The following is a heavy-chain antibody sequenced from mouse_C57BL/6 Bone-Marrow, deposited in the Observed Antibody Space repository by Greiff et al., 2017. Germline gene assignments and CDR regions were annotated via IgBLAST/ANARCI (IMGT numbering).Heavy chain of an antibody. Sequence: EVKVVESGGGLVQPGGSLKLSCAASGFTFSDYYMYWVRQTPEKRLEWVAYISNGGGSTYYPDTVKGRFTISRDNAKNTLYLQMSRLKSEDTAMYYCARWDYDYVYFDVWGTGTTVTVSS. CDR2: ISNGGGST. CDR3: ARWDYDYVYFDV. D-gene: IGHD2-4*01. J-gene: IGHJ1*03. CDR1: GFTFSDYY. V-gene: IGHV5-12*01.